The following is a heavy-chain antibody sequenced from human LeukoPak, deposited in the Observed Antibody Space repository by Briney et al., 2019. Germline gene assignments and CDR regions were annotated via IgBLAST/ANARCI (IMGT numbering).Heavy chain of an antibody. CDR3: AKERSLSSGVSLDY. J-gene: IGHJ4*02. D-gene: IGHD6-19*01. V-gene: IGHV3-30*02. Sequence: GGSLRLSCAASGFTLSNYGLHWVRQAPGKGLEWVAFIRYDGSNKYYADSVKGRFTISRDNSKNTLYLQMNSLRAEDTAVYCCAKERSLSSGVSLDYWGQGTLVTVSS. CDR1: GFTLSNYG. CDR2: IRYDGSNK.